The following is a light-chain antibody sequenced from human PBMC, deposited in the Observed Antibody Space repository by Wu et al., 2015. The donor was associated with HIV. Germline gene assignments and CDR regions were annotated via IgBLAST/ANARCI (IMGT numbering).Light chain of an antibody. J-gene: IGKJ4*01. CDR3: QRYNNWPPLT. Sequence: DIQMTQSPSSLSASVGDRVTITCRASQGISNFLAWYQQKPGKPPKVLIYAASTLQSGVPSRFSGSGSGTDFTLTISSLQPEDFAVYYCQRYNNWPPLTFGEGQGGDQT. CDR2: AAS. CDR1: QGISNF. V-gene: IGKV1-27*01.